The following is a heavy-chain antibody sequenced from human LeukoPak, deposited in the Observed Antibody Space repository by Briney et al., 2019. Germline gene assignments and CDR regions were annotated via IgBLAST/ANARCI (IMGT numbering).Heavy chain of an antibody. J-gene: IGHJ5*02. CDR2: VSHSGIT. D-gene: IGHD3-10*01. CDR3: ARLVIP. V-gene: IGHV4-38-2*02. CDR1: GFSISSDNY. Sequence: SETLSLTCTVSGFSISSDNYWGWIRQPPGKGLEWLGSVSHSGITYYNSSLNSRVTISVDTSKNQFSLKVNSVTAADTAVYYCARLVIPWGQGILVTVSS.